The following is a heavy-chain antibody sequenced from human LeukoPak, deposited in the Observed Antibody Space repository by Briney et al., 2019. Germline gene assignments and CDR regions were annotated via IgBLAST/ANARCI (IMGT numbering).Heavy chain of an antibody. CDR3: AKSMGSGHDYGDDY. D-gene: IGHD4-17*01. CDR2: ISWNSGRI. V-gene: IGHV3-9*01. CDR1: GFTFDDYA. J-gene: IGHJ4*02. Sequence: GGSLRLSCAASGFTFDDYAMHWVRQAPGKGLEWVSGISWNSGRIGHADSVKGRFTISRDNAKNSLYLQMNSLRAEDTTLYDGAKSMGSGHDYGDDYWGQGTLVTVSS.